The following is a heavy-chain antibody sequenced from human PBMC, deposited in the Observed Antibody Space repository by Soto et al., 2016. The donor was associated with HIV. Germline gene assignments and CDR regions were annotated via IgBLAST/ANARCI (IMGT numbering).Heavy chain of an antibody. CDR3: ARVIPAANWFDP. CDR1: GGSISSGGYY. J-gene: IGHJ5*02. Sequence: QVQLQESGPGLVKPSQTLSLTCTVSGGSISSGGYYWSWIRQHPGKGLEWIGYIYYSGRTYYNPSLKSRVIISIDTSKNQFSLKLSSVTAADTAVYYCARVIPAANWFDPWGQGPWSPSPQ. CDR2: IYYSGRT. D-gene: IGHD2-2*01. V-gene: IGHV4-31*03.